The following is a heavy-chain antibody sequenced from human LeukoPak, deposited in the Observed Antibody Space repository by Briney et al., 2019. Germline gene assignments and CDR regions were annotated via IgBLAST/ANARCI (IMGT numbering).Heavy chain of an antibody. Sequence: GGSLRLSCAASGFTFSDYYMSWIRQAPGKGLEWVSYISSSGSTIYYADSVKGRFTISRDSAKNSLSLQMNSLRAEDTAVYYCARDPNQRAAFDIWGQGTMVIVSS. CDR2: ISSSGSTI. CDR3: ARDPNQRAAFDI. V-gene: IGHV3-11*01. CDR1: GFTFSDYY. J-gene: IGHJ3*02.